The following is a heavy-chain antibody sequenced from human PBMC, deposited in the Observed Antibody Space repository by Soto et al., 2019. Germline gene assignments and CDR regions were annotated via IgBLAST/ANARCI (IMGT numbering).Heavy chain of an antibody. Sequence: PSETLSLTCTVSGGSISSSSYYWGWIRQPPGKGLEWIGSIYYSGSTYYNPSLKSRVTISVDTSKSQFSLKLSSVTAADTAVYYCARPYQYGSGRDYYYGMDVWGQGTTVTVSS. CDR2: IYYSGST. CDR1: GGSISSSSYY. J-gene: IGHJ6*02. CDR3: ARPYQYGSGRDYYYGMDV. D-gene: IGHD6-19*01. V-gene: IGHV4-39*01.